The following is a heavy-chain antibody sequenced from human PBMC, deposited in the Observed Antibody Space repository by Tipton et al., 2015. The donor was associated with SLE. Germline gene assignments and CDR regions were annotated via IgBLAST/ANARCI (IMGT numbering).Heavy chain of an antibody. V-gene: IGHV4-59*12. D-gene: IGHD3-10*01. Sequence: TLSLTCTVSSGSINNYYWTWIRQAPGKGLVWIGYIYYSGSTNYNPSLKSRLTISVDTSKDQFSLTLRSVTAADTAVYFCARGPKTRLTLVRASNAFDYWGQGTLVTVSS. CDR3: ARGPKTRLTLVRASNAFDY. CDR2: IYYSGST. CDR1: SGSINNYY. J-gene: IGHJ4*02.